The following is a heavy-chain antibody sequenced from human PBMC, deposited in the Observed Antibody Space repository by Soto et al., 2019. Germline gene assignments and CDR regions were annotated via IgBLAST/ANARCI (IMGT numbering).Heavy chain of an antibody. D-gene: IGHD4-17*01. J-gene: IGHJ4*02. CDR2: ITGNSNTL. CDR3: TIDDYSDYDQVDY. CDR1: AFTFSNYG. V-gene: IGHV3-48*01. Sequence: EVHLVESGGGFVQPGGSLRLSCAASAFTFSNYGMNWVRQAPGKGLEWVSYITGNSNTLYYADSVKGRFTISRDNAKASLYLQMNSLRAEDTAVYYCTIDDYSDYDQVDYWGQGTLVTVSS.